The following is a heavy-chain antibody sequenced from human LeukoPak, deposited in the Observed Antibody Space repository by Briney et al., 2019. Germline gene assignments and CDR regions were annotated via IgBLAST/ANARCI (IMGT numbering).Heavy chain of an antibody. D-gene: IGHD3-16*01. J-gene: IGHJ5*02. CDR3: ARDHYYDGRGRFDP. CDR2: VYFDGGT. V-gene: IGHV4-39*07. Sequence: SETLSLTCSVSGGSVTSGTYHWGWIRQPPGKGLEWIGSVYFDGGTHYNPSLQSRVTISVDTSKNQFSLRQSSVTAADTALYYCARDHYYDGRGRFDPWGQGTLVTVSS. CDR1: GGSVTSGTYH.